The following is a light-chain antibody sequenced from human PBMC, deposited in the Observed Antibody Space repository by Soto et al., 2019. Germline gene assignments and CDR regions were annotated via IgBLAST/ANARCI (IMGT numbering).Light chain of an antibody. CDR1: QSISNS. V-gene: IGKV1-5*03. CDR3: QQYNSHWT. CDR2: KAS. Sequence: DIQMTQSPSTLSASVGDRVTITCRATQSISNSLAWYQQKPGKAPKLLIYKASSLESGVPSRFSGRGSGTEFTLTITSLQPDDFATYYCQQYNSHWTFGQGTKVESK. J-gene: IGKJ1*01.